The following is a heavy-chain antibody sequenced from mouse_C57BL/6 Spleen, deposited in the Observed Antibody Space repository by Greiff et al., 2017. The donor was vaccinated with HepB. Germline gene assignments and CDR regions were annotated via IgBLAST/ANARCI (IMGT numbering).Heavy chain of an antibody. CDR2: ISYDGSN. V-gene: IGHV3-6*01. Sequence: ESGPGLVKPSQSLSLTCSVTGYSITSGYYWNWIRQFPGNKLEWMGYISYDGSNNYNPSLKNRISITLDTSKNQFFLKLNSVTTEDTATYYCARGDYDWFAYWGQGTLVTVSA. CDR3: ARGDYDWFAY. D-gene: IGHD2-4*01. CDR1: GYSITSGYY. J-gene: IGHJ3*01.